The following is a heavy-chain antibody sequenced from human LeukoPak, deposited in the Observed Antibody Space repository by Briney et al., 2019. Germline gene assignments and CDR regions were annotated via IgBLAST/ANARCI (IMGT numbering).Heavy chain of an antibody. CDR3: ARGPGSLLGTYYYMDV. CDR1: GFTFSGYW. J-gene: IGHJ6*03. D-gene: IGHD2-15*01. V-gene: IGHV3-74*03. Sequence: TGGSLRLSCAVSGFTFSGYWMHWVRQAPGKGLVWVSRIENDGSGTMYADSVEGRFTISRDNAKNTLYLQLNSLRAEDTAVYYCARGPGSLLGTYYYMDVWGKGTTVTVSS. CDR2: IENDGSGT.